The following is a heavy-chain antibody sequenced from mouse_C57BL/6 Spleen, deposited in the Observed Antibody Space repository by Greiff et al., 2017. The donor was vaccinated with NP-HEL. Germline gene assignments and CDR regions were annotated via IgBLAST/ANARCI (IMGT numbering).Heavy chain of an antibody. J-gene: IGHJ1*03. CDR2: ISDGGSYT. D-gene: IGHD1-1*01. CDR1: GFTFSSYA. Sequence: DVQLVESGGGLVKPGGSLKLSCAASGFTFSSYAMSWVRQTPEKRLEWVATISDGGSYTYYPDNVKGRFTISRDNAKNNLYLQMSHLKSEDTAMYYCARGGYGSSYRYFDVWGTGTTVTVSS. CDR3: ARGGYGSSYRYFDV. V-gene: IGHV5-4*01.